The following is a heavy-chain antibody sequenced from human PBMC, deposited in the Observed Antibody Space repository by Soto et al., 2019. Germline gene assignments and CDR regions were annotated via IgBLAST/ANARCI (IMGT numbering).Heavy chain of an antibody. Sequence: PSETLSLTCTVSRGSTSPRYWSWIRQSPGKGLEWFAYICFTGSTNYNPSLKSRATISLDPSKNQFSLQLTSVNAPATPASSCARRGRLFEPRAQGALVSFSS. CDR1: RGSTSPRY. V-gene: IGHV4-59*11. J-gene: IGHJ5*02. CDR3: ARRGRLFEP. CDR2: ICFTGST.